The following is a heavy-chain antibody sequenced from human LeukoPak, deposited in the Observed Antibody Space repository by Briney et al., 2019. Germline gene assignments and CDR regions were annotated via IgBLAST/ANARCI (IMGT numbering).Heavy chain of an antibody. V-gene: IGHV4-59*01. D-gene: IGHD3-10*01. CDR1: GGSISLYY. CDR3: ARGRGSLTY. Sequence: SETLSLTCTVSGGSISLYYWSWIRQPPGKGLEWIGYFYDTRSPKYNPSLERRFTISVDMSRNQFSLNLTSVTAADTAVYYCARGRGSLTYWGQGTLATVSS. J-gene: IGHJ4*02. CDR2: FYDTRSP.